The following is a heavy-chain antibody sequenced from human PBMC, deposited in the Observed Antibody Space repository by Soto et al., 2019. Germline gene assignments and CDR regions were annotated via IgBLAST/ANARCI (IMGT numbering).Heavy chain of an antibody. J-gene: IGHJ4*02. D-gene: IGHD6-6*01. V-gene: IGHV1-2*02. CDR2: INPNSGGT. CDR3: ARVSAARPGYLDY. Sequence: ASVKVSCKASGYTFTGYYMHWVRQAPGQGLEWMGWINPNSGGTNYAQKFQGRVTMTRDTSISTAYMELSRLRSDDTAVYYCARVSAARPGYLDYSGQGTLVTVSS. CDR1: GYTFTGYY.